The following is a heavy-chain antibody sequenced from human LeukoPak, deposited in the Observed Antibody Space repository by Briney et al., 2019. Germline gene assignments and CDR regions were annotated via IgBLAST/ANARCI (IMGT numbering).Heavy chain of an antibody. V-gene: IGHV3-23*01. J-gene: IGHJ4*02. Sequence: GGSLRLSCAASGFTFSSYAMSWVRQAPGKGLEWVSAISGSGGSTYYADSVKGRFTISRDNSKNTLYLQMNSLRAEDPAVYYCAKFLPTHIVVANYYFDYWGQGTLVTVSS. D-gene: IGHD2-21*01. CDR3: AKFLPTHIVVANYYFDY. CDR1: GFTFSSYA. CDR2: ISGSGGST.